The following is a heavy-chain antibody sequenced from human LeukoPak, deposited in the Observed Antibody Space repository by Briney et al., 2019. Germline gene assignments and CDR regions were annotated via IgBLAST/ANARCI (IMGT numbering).Heavy chain of an antibody. D-gene: IGHD3-10*01. V-gene: IGHV4-34*01. CDR2: INHSGST. Sequence: PSETLSLTCAVYGGSFSGYYWSWIRQPPGKGLEWIGEINHSGSTNYNPSLKSRVTISVDTSKNQFSLKLSSVTAADTAVYYCARLKARMVRGAIDYWGQGTLVTVSS. CDR1: GGSFSGYY. CDR3: ARLKARMVRGAIDY. J-gene: IGHJ4*02.